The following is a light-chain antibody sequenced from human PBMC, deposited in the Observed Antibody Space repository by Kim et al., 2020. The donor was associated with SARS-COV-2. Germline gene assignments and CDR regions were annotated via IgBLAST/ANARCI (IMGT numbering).Light chain of an antibody. CDR1: QCIVSY. Sequence: SFTGDIVTSARRASQCIVSYLACYQQTPLKAPTLLISSASTLQSGVPSRFSGSVSGTDFTLTLFCLQSEDFSTYFCQQYYSYPRTFGQGTQV. CDR3: QQYYSYPRT. J-gene: IGKJ1*01. V-gene: IGKV1-8*01. CDR2: SAS.